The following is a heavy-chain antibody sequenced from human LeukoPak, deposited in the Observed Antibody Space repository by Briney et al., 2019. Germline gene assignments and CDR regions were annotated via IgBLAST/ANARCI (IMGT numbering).Heavy chain of an antibody. D-gene: IGHD1-1*01. CDR2: IYTSRST. CDR3: ARLQLEPNEYYYYYMDV. V-gene: IGHV4-4*09. CDR1: GGSISSYY. J-gene: IGHJ6*03. Sequence: SETLSLTCTVSGGSISSYYWSWIRQPPGKGLEWIGYIYTSRSTNYNPSLKSRVTISVDTSKNQFSLKLSSVTAADTAVYYCARLQLEPNEYYYYYMDVWGKGTTVTVSS.